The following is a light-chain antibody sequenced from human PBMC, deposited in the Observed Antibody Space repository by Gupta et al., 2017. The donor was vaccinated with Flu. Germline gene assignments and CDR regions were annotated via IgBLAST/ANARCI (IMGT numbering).Light chain of an antibody. CDR3: QHSYTPPFT. V-gene: IGKV1-39*01. J-gene: IGKJ3*01. Sequence: DIQLTQSPSSLPASVRDRVTFTCRASQNIDNYLNWYQQKPGKAPKLLIYAASRLQSGVPSRFSGSGFGTEFTLTITTLQGEDFATYFCQHSYTPPFTFGPGTRVDLK. CDR1: QNIDNY. CDR2: AAS.